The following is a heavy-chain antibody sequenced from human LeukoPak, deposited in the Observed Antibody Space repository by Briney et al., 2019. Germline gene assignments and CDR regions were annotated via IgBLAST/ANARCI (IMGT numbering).Heavy chain of an antibody. CDR3: ARDLPRYYDILTGYSTQNWFDP. J-gene: IGHJ5*02. CDR1: GGTFSSYA. CDR2: IIPIFGTA. Sequence: SVKVSCKASGGTFSSYAISWVRQAPGQGLEWMGGIIPIFGTANYAQKFQGRVTITTDESTSTAYMELSSLRSEDTAVYYCARDLPRYYDILTGYSTQNWFDPWGQGTLVTVSS. D-gene: IGHD3-9*01. V-gene: IGHV1-69*05.